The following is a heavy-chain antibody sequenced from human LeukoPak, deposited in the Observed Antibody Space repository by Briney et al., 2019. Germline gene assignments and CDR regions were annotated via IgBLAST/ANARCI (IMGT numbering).Heavy chain of an antibody. CDR1: GFTFSYAW. Sequence: GGSLRLSCAASGFTFSYAWMNWVRQAPGKGLEWVAVIWYDGSNKYYADSVKGRFTISRDNSKNTLYLEMNSLRAEDTAVYYCARDYYYDSSGYWDYYFDYWGQGTLVSVSS. J-gene: IGHJ4*02. V-gene: IGHV3-33*08. CDR3: ARDYYYDSSGYWDYYFDY. D-gene: IGHD3-22*01. CDR2: IWYDGSNK.